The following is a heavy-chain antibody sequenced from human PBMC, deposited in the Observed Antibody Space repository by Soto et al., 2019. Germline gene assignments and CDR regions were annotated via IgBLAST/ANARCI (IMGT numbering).Heavy chain of an antibody. CDR2: IYPSDSDT. V-gene: IGHV5-51*01. Sequence: GESLKISCKGSGYNFAGYWIAWLRQMPGKGLELMGIIYPSDSDTRYRPSFQGQVTISADKSISSAYLQWSSLRASDITMYYCASGGVSTSTFDCLGHGTRVTVSS. CDR3: ASGGVSTSTFDC. D-gene: IGHD3-3*01. J-gene: IGHJ4*01. CDR1: GYNFAGYW.